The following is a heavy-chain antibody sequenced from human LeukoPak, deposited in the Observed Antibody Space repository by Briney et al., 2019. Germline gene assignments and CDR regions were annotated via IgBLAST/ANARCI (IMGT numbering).Heavy chain of an antibody. V-gene: IGHV4-38-2*01. J-gene: IGHJ4*02. D-gene: IGHD4-17*01. CDR2: IFHSGST. Sequence: PSETLSLTCAVSGYSINSGYWWGWIRQPPGKGVERIGSIFHSGSTNYNPSLKSRVTISVDTSKNHFSLKLSSVTAADTAVYYCVRHFTVTTDYFDYWGQGALVTVSS. CDR1: GYSINSGYW. CDR3: VRHFTVTTDYFDY.